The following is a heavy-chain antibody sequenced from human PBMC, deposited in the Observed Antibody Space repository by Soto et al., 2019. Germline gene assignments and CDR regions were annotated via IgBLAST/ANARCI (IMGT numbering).Heavy chain of an antibody. J-gene: IGHJ4*02. CDR1: GGSISSYY. Sequence: SETLSLTCTVSGGSISSYYWSWIRQPPGKGLEWIGYIYYSGSTNYNPSLKSRVTISVDTSKNQFSLKLSSVTAADTAVYYCAREQQLDAPHFDHWGQGTLVPVSS. D-gene: IGHD6-13*01. V-gene: IGHV4-59*01. CDR3: AREQQLDAPHFDH. CDR2: IYYSGST.